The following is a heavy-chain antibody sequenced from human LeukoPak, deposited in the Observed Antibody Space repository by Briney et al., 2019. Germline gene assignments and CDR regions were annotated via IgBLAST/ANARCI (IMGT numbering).Heavy chain of an antibody. CDR3: ARLGGGFDP. J-gene: IGHJ5*02. V-gene: IGHV1-8*01. D-gene: IGHD1-26*01. CDR1: GYSFTIYD. CDR2: MNPNSGNT. Sequence: ASVNVSCKAAGYSFTIYDINWVRQSTGQGLEWMGWMNPNSGNTGYAQKFQGRVTMTRNTSISTAYMELSSLGSEDTAVYYCARLGGGFDPWGQGTLVTVSS.